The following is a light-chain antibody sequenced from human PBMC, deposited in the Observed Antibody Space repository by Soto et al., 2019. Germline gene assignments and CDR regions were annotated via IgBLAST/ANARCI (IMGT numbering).Light chain of an antibody. CDR3: QQYNSYSRT. J-gene: IGKJ1*01. CDR1: QSINFY. Sequence: DIQMTQSPSSLSASVGDRVTITCRASQSINFYLNWYQQKPGKAPKFLIYAASNLESGVPSRFSGSGSGTDFTLTISSLQPEDFATYYCQQYNSYSRTFGQGTKVDIK. V-gene: IGKV1-39*01. CDR2: AAS.